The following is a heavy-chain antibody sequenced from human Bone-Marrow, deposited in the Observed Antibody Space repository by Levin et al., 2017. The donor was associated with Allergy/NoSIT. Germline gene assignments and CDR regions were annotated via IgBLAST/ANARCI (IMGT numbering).Heavy chain of an antibody. V-gene: IGHV3-33*01. D-gene: IGHD2-15*01. CDR1: GFTFSSYG. CDR3: ARGGDCSGGSCYSAFDI. J-gene: IGHJ3*02. Sequence: GGSLRLSCAASGFTFSSYGMHWVRQAPGKGLEWVAVIWYDGSNKYYADSVKGRFTISRDNSKNTLYLQMNSLRAEDTAVYYCARGGDCSGGSCYSAFDIWGQGTMVTVSS. CDR2: IWYDGSNK.